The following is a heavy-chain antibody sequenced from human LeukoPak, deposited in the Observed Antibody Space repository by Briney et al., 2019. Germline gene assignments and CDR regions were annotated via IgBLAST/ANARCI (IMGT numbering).Heavy chain of an antibody. CDR1: GYTFTGYY. CDR3: ARATYYYDSSGYYYEGIDY. V-gene: IGHV1-2*02. J-gene: IGHJ4*02. Sequence: ASVKVSCKASGYTFTGYYMHWVRQAPGQGLEWMGWINPNSGGTNYAQKFQGRVTMTRDTSISTAYMELSRPRSDDTAVYYCARATYYYDSSGYYYEGIDYWGQGTLVTVSS. D-gene: IGHD3-22*01. CDR2: INPNSGGT.